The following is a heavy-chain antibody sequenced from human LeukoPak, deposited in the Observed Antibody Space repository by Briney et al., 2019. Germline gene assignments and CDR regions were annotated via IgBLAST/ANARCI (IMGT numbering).Heavy chain of an antibody. CDR2: IYHSGST. J-gene: IGHJ4*02. Sequence: PSETLSLTCAVSGYSISSGYYWGWIRQPPGKGLEWIGSIYHSGSTYYNPSLKSRVTISVYTSKHQFSLKLSSVTAADTAVYYCARPVVGCSSTSCSWSYWGQGTLVTVSS. CDR1: GYSISSGYY. V-gene: IGHV4-38-2*01. CDR3: ARPVVGCSSTSCSWSY. D-gene: IGHD2-2*01.